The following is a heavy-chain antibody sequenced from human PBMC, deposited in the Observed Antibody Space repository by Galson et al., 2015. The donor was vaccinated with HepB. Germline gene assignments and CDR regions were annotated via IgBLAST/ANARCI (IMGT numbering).Heavy chain of an antibody. J-gene: IGHJ4*02. Sequence: SLRLSCAASGFTFSSYAMHWVRQAPGKGLEWVAVISYDGSNKYYADSVKGRFTISRDNSKNTLYLQMNSLRAEDTAVYYCARGYMGLDYWGQGTLVTVSS. CDR1: GFTFSSYA. D-gene: IGHD1-14*01. CDR2: ISYDGSNK. CDR3: ARGYMGLDY. V-gene: IGHV3-30-3*01.